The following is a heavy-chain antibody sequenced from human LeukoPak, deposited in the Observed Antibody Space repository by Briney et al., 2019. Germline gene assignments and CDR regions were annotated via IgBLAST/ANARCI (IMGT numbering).Heavy chain of an antibody. D-gene: IGHD3-22*01. J-gene: IGHJ4*02. V-gene: IGHV3-23*01. Sequence: GGSLRLSCAASGFTFSSYAMSWVRQAPGKGLEWVSAISGSGGSTYYADSVKGRFTISRDNSKNTLYLQMNSLRAEDTAVYYCAKERRYYYDSSGYYEFSDYWGQGTLVTVSS. CDR3: AKERRYYYDSSGYYEFSDY. CDR2: ISGSGGST. CDR1: GFTFSSYA.